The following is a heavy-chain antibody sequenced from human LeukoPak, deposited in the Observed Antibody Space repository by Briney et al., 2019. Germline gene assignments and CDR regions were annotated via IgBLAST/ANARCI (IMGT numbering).Heavy chain of an antibody. D-gene: IGHD3-22*01. CDR3: ARDTRAMYYYDSSGYYWEYYFDY. V-gene: IGHV4-34*01. Sequence: PSETLSLTCAVYGGSFSGYYWSWIRQPPGKGLEWIGEINHSGSTNYNPSLKSRVTISVDTSKNQFSLKLSSVTAADTAVYYCARDTRAMYYYDSSGYYWEYYFDYWGQGTLVTVSS. CDR1: GGSFSGYY. J-gene: IGHJ4*02. CDR2: INHSGST.